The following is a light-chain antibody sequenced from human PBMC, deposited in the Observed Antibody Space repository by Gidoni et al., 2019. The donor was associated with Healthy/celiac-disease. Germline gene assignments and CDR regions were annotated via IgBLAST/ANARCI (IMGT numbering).Light chain of an antibody. Sequence: SYELTQPPSVSVSPGKTARSTCSGDALPKQYAYWYQQKPGQAPVLVIYKACERPSGIPERFAGSSSGTTVTLTISGVQAEDEADNYCQSADSSCPLFGGGTKLTVL. CDR1: ALPKQY. V-gene: IGLV3-25*03. J-gene: IGLJ2*01. CDR2: KAC. CDR3: QSADSSCPL.